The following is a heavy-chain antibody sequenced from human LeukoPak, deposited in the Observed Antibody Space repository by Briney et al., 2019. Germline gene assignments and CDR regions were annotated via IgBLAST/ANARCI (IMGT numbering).Heavy chain of an antibody. Sequence: ASVKVSCKASGYTFTNYWIQWVRQAPGQGLEWMGWISAYNGNTNYAQKLQGRVTMTTDTSTSTAYMELRSLRSDDTAVYYCARNTEYYYDSSGYSPWGQGTLVTVSS. J-gene: IGHJ4*02. D-gene: IGHD3-22*01. V-gene: IGHV1-18*04. CDR2: ISAYNGNT. CDR3: ARNTEYYYDSSGYSP. CDR1: GYTFTNYW.